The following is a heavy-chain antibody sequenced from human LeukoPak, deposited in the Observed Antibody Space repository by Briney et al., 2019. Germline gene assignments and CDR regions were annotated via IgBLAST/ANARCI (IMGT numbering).Heavy chain of an antibody. CDR1: GFTFSSYA. CDR3: AKGHYYGSGSLDY. CDR2: IGGRDGST. D-gene: IGHD3-10*01. J-gene: IGHJ4*02. V-gene: IGHV3-23*01. Sequence: GGSLRLSCAASGFTFSSYAMSWVRQAPGKGLEWVSAIGGRDGSTYYADSVKGRFTISRDNSKNTLYVQMNSLRAEDTAVYYCAKGHYYGSGSLDYWGQGTLVTVSS.